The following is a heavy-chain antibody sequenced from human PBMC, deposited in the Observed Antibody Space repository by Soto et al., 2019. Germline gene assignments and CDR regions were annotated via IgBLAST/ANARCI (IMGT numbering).Heavy chain of an antibody. J-gene: IGHJ6*02. CDR1: GGTFSSYA. D-gene: IGHD6-6*01. V-gene: IGHV1-69*13. Sequence: ASVKVSCKASGGTFSSYAISWVRQAPGQGLEWMGGIIPIFGTANYAQKFQGRVTITADESTSTAYMELSSLRSEDTAVYHCARGLSSSSVFYYYYGMDVWGQGTTVTVSS. CDR3: ARGLSSSSVFYYYYGMDV. CDR2: IIPIFGTA.